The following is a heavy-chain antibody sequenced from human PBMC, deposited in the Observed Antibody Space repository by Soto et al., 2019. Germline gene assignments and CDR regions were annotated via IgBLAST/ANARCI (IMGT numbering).Heavy chain of an antibody. CDR1: GFTFSNSW. J-gene: IGHJ4*02. D-gene: IGHD2-2*01. V-gene: IGHV3-74*01. CDR3: VKVLARGVGVPRFYFDS. Sequence: SLRLSCAASGFTFSNSWMHWVRQVSGKGLEWVSRINADGTSTSYADSVKGRFTISRDNAKNTLYLHVNSLRAEDTAVYYCVKVLARGVGVPRFYFDSWGQGALVTVSS. CDR2: INADGTST.